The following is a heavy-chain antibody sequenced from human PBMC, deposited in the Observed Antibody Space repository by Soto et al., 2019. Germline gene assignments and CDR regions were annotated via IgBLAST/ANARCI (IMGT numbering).Heavy chain of an antibody. V-gene: IGHV4-31*03. D-gene: IGHD2-15*01. CDR3: ARCSLVVIPVPGFDP. CDR1: GGSISSGGYY. J-gene: IGHJ5*02. Sequence: TLSLTCPVSGGSISSGGYYWSWIRQHPGRGLEWIGYIYYNGNTYYNPSLKSRVTVSVDTSKNQFSLNVRSVTAADTAVYYCARCSLVVIPVPGFDPWGQGTLVIVSS. CDR2: IYYNGNT.